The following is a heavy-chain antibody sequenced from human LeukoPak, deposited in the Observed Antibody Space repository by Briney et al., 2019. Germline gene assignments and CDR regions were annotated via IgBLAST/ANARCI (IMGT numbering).Heavy chain of an antibody. J-gene: IGHJ5*02. CDR2: IHYTGST. V-gene: IGHV4-61*01. CDR3: ARGGYYGSGNDFRFDP. D-gene: IGHD3-10*01. CDR1: GYSISSVYY. Sequence: SETLSLTCIVSGYSISSVYYWGWIRQSPGKGLECIGYIHYTGSTNYNPSLKSRVTISVETSKNQFSLKLKSVTAADTAVYYCARGGYYGSGNDFRFDPWGQGTLVTVSS.